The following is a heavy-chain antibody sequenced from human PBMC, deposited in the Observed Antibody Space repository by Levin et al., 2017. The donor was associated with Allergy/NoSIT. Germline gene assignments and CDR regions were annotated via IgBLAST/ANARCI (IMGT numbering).Heavy chain of an antibody. CDR2: IKQDGSQK. J-gene: IGHJ6*02. Sequence: GASVKVSCAASGFTFSRYWMSWVRQAPGKGLEWVANIKQDGSQKHHVDSVKGRFTISRDNAKNSLYLQMNSLRAEDTALYYCVRDIIGGSYWDDGLDVWGQGTTVTVSS. V-gene: IGHV3-7*01. CDR1: GFTFSRYW. CDR3: VRDIIGGSYWDDGLDV. D-gene: IGHD1-26*01.